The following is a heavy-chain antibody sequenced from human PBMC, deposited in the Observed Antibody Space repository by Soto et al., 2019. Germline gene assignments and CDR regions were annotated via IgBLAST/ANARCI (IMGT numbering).Heavy chain of an antibody. CDR2: TYYRSKWYN. Sequence: SQTLSLTCDSSGGRVSSNSAAWNCIMQSPSRGLEWLGRTYYRSKWYNHYAVSVKSRITVNPDTSKNQFSLQLNSVTPEDTAVYYCARSGPGGYIDYWGQGTLVTVSS. CDR3: ARSGPGGYIDY. CDR1: GGRVSSNSAA. V-gene: IGHV6-1*01. J-gene: IGHJ4*02. D-gene: IGHD3-22*01.